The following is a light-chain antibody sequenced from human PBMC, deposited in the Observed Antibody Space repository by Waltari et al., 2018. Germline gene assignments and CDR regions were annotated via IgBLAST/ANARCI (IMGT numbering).Light chain of an antibody. CDR3: QHYVSLPVT. CDR1: QSVGRY. J-gene: IGKJ1*01. CDR2: DAS. V-gene: IGKV3-20*01. Sequence: EIVLTQSPGTLSLSPGARATLSCRASQSVGRYLAWYQQKPGQAPRLLIYDASSRATGIPDRFSGGGSGTDFSLTISRLEPEDFAAYHCQHYVSLPVTFGQGTKVEIK.